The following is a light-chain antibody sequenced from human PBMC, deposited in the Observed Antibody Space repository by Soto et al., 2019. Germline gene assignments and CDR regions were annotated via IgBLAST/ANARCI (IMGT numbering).Light chain of an antibody. V-gene: IGLV2-8*01. J-gene: IGLJ1*01. CDR1: SSDVGGYNY. Sequence: QSALTQPRSASGSPGQSVAISCTGTSSDVGGYNYVSWYQQHPSKAPKLMIYEVNKRPSGVPDRFSGSKSGNTASLTVSGLQAEDEADCYCSSYAGSSNVFGTGTKVTVL. CDR2: EVN. CDR3: SSYAGSSNV.